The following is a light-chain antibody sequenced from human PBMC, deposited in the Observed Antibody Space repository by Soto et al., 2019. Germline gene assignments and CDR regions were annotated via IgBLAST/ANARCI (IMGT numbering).Light chain of an antibody. V-gene: IGKV1-39*01. Sequence: IPMTQSPSSLSAFVGDRVTVTCRASQSINIYLNWYQQRPGKAPTLLIYGASSLQSGVASRFSGGISRTDFTLTISSLQPEDFATDYCQQSFRSPYTFGQGTKLEIK. CDR3: QQSFRSPYT. CDR1: QSINIY. CDR2: GAS. J-gene: IGKJ2*01.